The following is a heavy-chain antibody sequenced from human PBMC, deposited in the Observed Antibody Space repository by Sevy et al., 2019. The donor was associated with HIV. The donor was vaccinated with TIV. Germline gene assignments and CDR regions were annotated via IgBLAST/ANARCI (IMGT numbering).Heavy chain of an antibody. CDR2: IYYSGST. V-gene: IGHV4-59*01. CDR3: ARYYYDSSGYHPGTYYFDY. D-gene: IGHD3-22*01. Sequence: SETLSLSCTVSGGSISSYYWSWIRQPPGKGLEWIGYIYYSGSTNYNPSLKSRVTISVDTSKNQFSLKLSSVTAADTAVYYCARYYYDSSGYHPGTYYFDYWGQGTLVTVSS. CDR1: GGSISSYY. J-gene: IGHJ4*02.